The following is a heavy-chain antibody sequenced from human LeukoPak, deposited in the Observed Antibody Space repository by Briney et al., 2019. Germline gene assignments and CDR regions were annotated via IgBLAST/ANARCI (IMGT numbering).Heavy chain of an antibody. Sequence: ASVKVSCKASGYTFTSHYMHWVRQAPGQGLEWMGIITPSGDTTNYTQNLQGRVTITSDMFTGTVYMELRRLTSEDTAVYYCARDVGKGYNYFDLWGQGTPVVVSS. CDR1: GYTFTSHY. V-gene: IGHV1-46*01. J-gene: IGHJ4*02. CDR3: ARDVGKGYNYFDL. CDR2: ITPSGDTT. D-gene: IGHD5-24*01.